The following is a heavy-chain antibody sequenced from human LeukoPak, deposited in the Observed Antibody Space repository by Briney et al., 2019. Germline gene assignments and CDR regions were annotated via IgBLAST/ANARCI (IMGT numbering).Heavy chain of an antibody. V-gene: IGHV1-2*02. Sequence: ASVKVSCKASGYTFTGYYMHWVRQAPGQGLEWMGWINPNSGGTNYAQRFQGRVAMTRDTSISTAYMELSRLGSDDTAVYYCARGGFLGLAIGFDYWGQGTLVTVSS. CDR2: INPNSGGT. CDR1: GYTFTGYY. CDR3: ARGGFLGLAIGFDY. J-gene: IGHJ4*02. D-gene: IGHD6-19*01.